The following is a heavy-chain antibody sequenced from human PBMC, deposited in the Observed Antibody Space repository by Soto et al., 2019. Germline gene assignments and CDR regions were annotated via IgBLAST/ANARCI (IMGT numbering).Heavy chain of an antibody. CDR3: AKRWDWFDP. CDR2: LGSSGANT. D-gene: IGHD3-16*01. Sequence: EVQLLESGGGLVQPGGSLRLSCAASGFTFTSYAMSWVRQAPGEGLEWVSSLGSSGANTYYADSVKGRFTISRDNSKNTVYLQMNSQRAEDTALYYCAKRWDWFDPWGQGTLVTVSS. V-gene: IGHV3-23*01. J-gene: IGHJ5*02. CDR1: GFTFTSYA.